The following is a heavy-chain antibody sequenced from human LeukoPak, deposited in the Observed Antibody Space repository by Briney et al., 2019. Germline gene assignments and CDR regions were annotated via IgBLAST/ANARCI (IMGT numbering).Heavy chain of an antibody. CDR1: GGSISSSSYY. J-gene: IGHJ4*02. V-gene: IGHV4-39*07. CDR2: IYYSGST. Sequence: SETLSLTCTVSGGSISSSSYYWRWIRQPPGKGLEWIGSIYYSGSTYYNPSLKSRLTISVDTSKNQFSRKLSSVTAADTAVYYCARGVAAAGRPIDYWGQGTLLTVSS. D-gene: IGHD6-13*01. CDR3: ARGVAAAGRPIDY.